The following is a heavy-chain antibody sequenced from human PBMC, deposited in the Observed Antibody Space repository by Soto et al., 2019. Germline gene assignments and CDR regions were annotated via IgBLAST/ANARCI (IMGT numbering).Heavy chain of an antibody. D-gene: IGHD3-3*01. CDR2: IIPIFGTA. J-gene: IGHJ6*02. CDR1: GGTFSSYA. CDR3: ARSLTNYDFWSGYEYYYYYGMDV. Sequence: ASVKVSCKASGGTFSSYAISWVRQAPGQGLEWMGGIIPIFGTANYAQKFQGRVTITADKSTSTAYMELSSLRSEDTAVYYCARSLTNYDFWSGYEYYYYYGMDVWGQGTTVTVSS. V-gene: IGHV1-69*06.